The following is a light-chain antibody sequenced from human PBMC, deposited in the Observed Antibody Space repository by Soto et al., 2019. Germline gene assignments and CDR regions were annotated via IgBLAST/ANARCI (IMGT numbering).Light chain of an antibody. CDR1: QGISPW. Sequence: DIQMTQSPSTLSASVGDRVTITLRASQGISPWLAWYQQKPGKAPKLLMYKASTLESGVPSRFSGSGSGTEFTLTISSLQPDDFATYYCQQYSSYPYTFGQGTRLEIK. CDR3: QQYSSYPYT. CDR2: KAS. V-gene: IGKV1-5*03. J-gene: IGKJ5*01.